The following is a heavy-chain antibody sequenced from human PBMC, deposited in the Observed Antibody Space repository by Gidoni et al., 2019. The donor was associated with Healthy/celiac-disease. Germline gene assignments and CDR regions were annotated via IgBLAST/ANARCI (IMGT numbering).Heavy chain of an antibody. D-gene: IGHD3-10*01. Sequence: QVQLVQSGAEVKKPGASVKVSCKASGYTFTSYYMPWVRQAPGQGLEWMGIINPSGGSTSYAQKFQGRVTMTRDTSTSTVYMELSSLRSEDTAVYYCAQAVYYGSGTSAFDIWGQGTMVTVSS. CDR3: AQAVYYGSGTSAFDI. CDR1: GYTFTSYY. V-gene: IGHV1-46*01. CDR2: INPSGGST. J-gene: IGHJ3*02.